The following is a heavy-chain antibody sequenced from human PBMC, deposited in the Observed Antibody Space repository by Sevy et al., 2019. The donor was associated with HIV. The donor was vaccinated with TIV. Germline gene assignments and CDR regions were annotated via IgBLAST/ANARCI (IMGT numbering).Heavy chain of an antibody. CDR3: ARGPFYDFWSGYSYDAFDI. D-gene: IGHD3-3*01. CDR1: GYSFTSYW. CDR2: IYPGDSDT. J-gene: IGHJ3*02. V-gene: IGHV5-51*01. Sequence: GESLKISCKGSGYSFTSYWIGWVRQMPGKGLEWMGIIYPGDSDTRYSPSFQGQVTISADKSISTAYLQWGSLKASDTAMYYCARGPFYDFWSGYSYDAFDIWGQGTMVTVSS.